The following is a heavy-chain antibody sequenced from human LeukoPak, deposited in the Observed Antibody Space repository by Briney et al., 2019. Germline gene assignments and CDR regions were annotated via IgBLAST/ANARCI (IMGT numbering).Heavy chain of an antibody. J-gene: IGHJ4*02. CDR1: GFTFSSYA. Sequence: VQPGRSLRLSCAASGFTFSSYAMHWVRQAPGKGLEWVAVISYDGSNKYYADSVKGRFTISRDNSKNTLYLQVNSLRAEDTAVYYCAKGGKWDVTPFDYWGQGTLVTVSS. CDR2: ISYDGSNK. CDR3: AKGGKWDVTPFDY. V-gene: IGHV3-30*04. D-gene: IGHD1-26*01.